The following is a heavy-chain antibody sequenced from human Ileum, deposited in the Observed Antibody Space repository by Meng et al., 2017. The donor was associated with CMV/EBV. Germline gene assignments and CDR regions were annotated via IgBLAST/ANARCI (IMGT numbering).Heavy chain of an antibody. Sequence: VQSQESGAGLVEPSWTLSLTCTVSGGSIGSGDYYWSWIRQPAGKGLEWIGRIHISGATNYNPSLKSRVTMSVDTSKNQFSLKVRSVTAADTAVYYCAREMSRTGFFDYWGQGNLVTVSS. CDR3: AREMSRTGFFDY. D-gene: IGHD1-1*01. CDR2: IHISGAT. CDR1: GGSIGSGDYY. J-gene: IGHJ4*02. V-gene: IGHV4-61*02.